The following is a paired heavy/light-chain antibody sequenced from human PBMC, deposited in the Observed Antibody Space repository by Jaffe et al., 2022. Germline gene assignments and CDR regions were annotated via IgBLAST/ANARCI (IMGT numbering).Heavy chain of an antibody. CDR3: ARHQRGSGGFLYVFDF. CDR2: AYFRGTGAV. D-gene: IGHD3-10*01. Sequence: QVPLQESGPGLVNPSETLSLTCTVSSDSFFSSADYWGWIRQSPGKGLEWLGTAYFRGTGAVYYNSSLKSRLTISVDTSKKQLSLRVTSVTAADTAVYFCARHQRGSGGFLYVFDFWGQGTMVTVSS. V-gene: IGHV4-39*01. CDR1: SDSFFSSADY. J-gene: IGHJ3*01.
Light chain of an antibody. CDR2: DAS. CDR3: QQYYSVPLT. V-gene: IGKV1-NL1*01. Sequence: DIQMTQSPSSLSASVGDRVTITCRASQDIRNSFAWYQQKPGKAPKLLLYDASKLESGVPSRFSGSTSGTSFTLTISSMQPEDFASYYCQQYYSVPLTFGPGTKVDI. CDR1: QDIRNS. J-gene: IGKJ3*01.